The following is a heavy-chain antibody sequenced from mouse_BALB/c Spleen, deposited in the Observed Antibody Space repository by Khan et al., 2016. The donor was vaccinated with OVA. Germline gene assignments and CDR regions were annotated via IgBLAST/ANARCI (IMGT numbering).Heavy chain of an antibody. CDR3: ARKNYYGYAMDY. CDR2: ISYGGST. D-gene: IGHD1-1*01. V-gene: IGHV3-2*02. CDR1: GYSITSDYA. J-gene: IGHJ4*01. Sequence: EVQLQESGPGLVKPSQSLSLTCTVTGYSITSDYAWDWIRQFPGNKLEWMGYISYGGSTSYNPSLQSRISITRDTSKNQFFLQLNSVTTEDTATYYCARKNYYGYAMDYWGQGTSVTVSS.